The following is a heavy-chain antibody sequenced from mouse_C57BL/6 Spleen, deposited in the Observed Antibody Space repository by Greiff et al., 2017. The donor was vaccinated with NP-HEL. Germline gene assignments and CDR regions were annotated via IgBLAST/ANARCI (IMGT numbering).Heavy chain of an antibody. CDR3: ARGDSSGYVNYAMDY. V-gene: IGHV1-76*01. J-gene: IGHJ4*01. CDR2: IYPGSGNT. Sequence: QVQLQQSGAELVRPGASVKLSCKASGYTFTDYYINWVKQRPGQGLEWIARIYPGSGNTYYNEKFKGKATLTAEKSSSTAYMQLSSLTSEDSAVYFCARGDSSGYVNYAMDYWGQGTSVTVSS. CDR1: GYTFTDYY. D-gene: IGHD3-2*02.